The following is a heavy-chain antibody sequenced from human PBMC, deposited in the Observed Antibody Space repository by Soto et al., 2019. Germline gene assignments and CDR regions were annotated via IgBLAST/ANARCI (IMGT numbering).Heavy chain of an antibody. CDR3: ARGRWEHCNNGICSTTLYFDY. D-gene: IGHD2-8*01. V-gene: IGHV1-2*04. CDR1: GYTFTAYY. Sequence: ASVKVSCKASGYTFTAYYLHWVRQAPGQGLEWMGRINPNSGGTNYAQKFQGWVTMTRDTSISTAYMDLSRLSSDDTAVYYCARGRWEHCNNGICSTTLYFDYWGQGTLVTVSS. CDR2: INPNSGGT. J-gene: IGHJ4*02.